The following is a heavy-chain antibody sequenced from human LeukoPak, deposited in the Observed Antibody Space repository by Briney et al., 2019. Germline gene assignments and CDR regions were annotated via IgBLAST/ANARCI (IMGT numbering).Heavy chain of an antibody. CDR3: ARDHRYSSWN. V-gene: IGHV3-7*05. CDR2: IKQDGSEK. Sequence: GGSLRLSCAVSGFTFSTYSMNWVRQAPGKGLEWVANIKQDGSEKYYVDSVKGRFTISKDNAKNSLYLQMNSLRAEDTAVYYCARDHRYSSWNWGQGTLVTVSS. CDR1: GFTFSTYS. D-gene: IGHD5-18*01. J-gene: IGHJ4*02.